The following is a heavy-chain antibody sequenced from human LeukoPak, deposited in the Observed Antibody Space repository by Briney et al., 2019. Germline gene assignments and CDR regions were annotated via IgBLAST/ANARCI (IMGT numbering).Heavy chain of an antibody. Sequence: GGSLRLSCVASGFTFSIHGMHWVRQAPGKGLEWVTFIRSDGSTKYYADSVKGRFTISRDNSKNTLYLQMSSLRAEDTAVYYCAKDLPTAFFDYWGQGTLVTVSS. J-gene: IGHJ4*02. V-gene: IGHV3-30*02. D-gene: IGHD2-2*01. CDR2: IRSDGSTK. CDR3: AKDLPTAFFDY. CDR1: GFTFSIHG.